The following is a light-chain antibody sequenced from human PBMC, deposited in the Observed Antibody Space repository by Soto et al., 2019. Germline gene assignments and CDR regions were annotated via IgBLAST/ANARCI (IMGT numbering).Light chain of an antibody. CDR1: QSISSN. CDR3: QQYKSYPVT. Sequence: DIQMTQSPSTLSASVGDRVTITCRASQSISSNLAWYQQKPGKAPNLLISKASSLESGVPSRFSGSGSGTEFTLTVSSLQPDDFGSYYCQQYKSYPVTFGGGTKVEIK. V-gene: IGKV1-5*03. J-gene: IGKJ4*01. CDR2: KAS.